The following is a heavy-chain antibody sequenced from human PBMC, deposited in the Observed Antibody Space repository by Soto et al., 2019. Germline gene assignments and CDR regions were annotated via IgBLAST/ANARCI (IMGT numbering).Heavy chain of an antibody. Sequence: QVQVVQSGAEVKKPGASVKVSCKASGYTFTSYGISWVRQAPGQGLEWMGWINAYNGNTMYAQKLQGRVTMTTDTSTRTDYMELRSLRSDDTAVYYCARDLGGGISAPWGQGTLVTVSS. J-gene: IGHJ5*02. D-gene: IGHD6-13*01. CDR2: INAYNGNT. V-gene: IGHV1-18*01. CDR3: ARDLGGGISAP. CDR1: GYTFTSYG.